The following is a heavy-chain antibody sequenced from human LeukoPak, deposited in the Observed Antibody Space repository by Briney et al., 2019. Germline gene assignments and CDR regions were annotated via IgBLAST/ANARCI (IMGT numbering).Heavy chain of an antibody. CDR3: ARFRGMDYDIDY. V-gene: IGHV1-18*01. J-gene: IGHJ4*02. D-gene: IGHD3-9*01. CDR1: GYXFASYG. Sequence: ASVXXSCXASGYXFASYGISWVRQAPGXGLXXXGWISAYNGNTNYAQKLQGRVTMTTDTSTGTAYIELRSLRSDDTAVYYCARFRGMDYDIDYWGQGTLVTVSS. CDR2: ISAYNGNT.